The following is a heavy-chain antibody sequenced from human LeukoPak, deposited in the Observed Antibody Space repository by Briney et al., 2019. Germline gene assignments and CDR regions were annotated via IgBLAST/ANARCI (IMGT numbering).Heavy chain of an antibody. Sequence: TSETLSLTCTVSGGSISSYYWSWIRQPPGKGLEWIGYIYYSGSTNYNPSLKSRVTISVDTSKNQFSLKLSSVTAADTAVYYCARDKGTSYLSSFDYWGQGTLVTASS. J-gene: IGHJ4*02. CDR3: ARDKGTSYLSSFDY. CDR2: IYYSGST. CDR1: GGSISSYY. V-gene: IGHV4-59*01. D-gene: IGHD6-6*01.